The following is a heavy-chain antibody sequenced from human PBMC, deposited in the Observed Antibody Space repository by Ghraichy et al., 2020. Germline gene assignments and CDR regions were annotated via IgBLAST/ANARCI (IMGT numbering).Heavy chain of an antibody. CDR1: DYTFSSHG. V-gene: IGHV1-18*01. D-gene: IGHD1-26*01. CDR3: ASGMAGGYAYYGMDV. J-gene: IGHJ6*02. Sequence: SVKVSCKASDYTFSSHGISWVRQAPGQGLEWMGWISADSGNTNYAQKLQGRVTMTRDTATSTFYMELRSLRSDDTAVYYCASGMAGGYAYYGMDVWGQGTTVTVSS. CDR2: ISADSGNT.